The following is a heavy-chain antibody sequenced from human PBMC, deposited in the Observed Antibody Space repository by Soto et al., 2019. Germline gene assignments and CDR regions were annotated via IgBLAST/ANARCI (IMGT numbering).Heavy chain of an antibody. CDR2: IYYSGST. Sequence: SETLSLTCTVSGGSVSNGSYYWSWIRQPPGKGLEWIGYIYYSGSTNYNPSLKSRVTISVDTSKNQFSLKLSSVTAADTAVYYCARGVTMVRGVILYYFDYWGQGTLVTVSS. D-gene: IGHD3-10*01. V-gene: IGHV4-61*01. CDR1: GGSVSNGSYY. J-gene: IGHJ4*02. CDR3: ARGVTMVRGVILYYFDY.